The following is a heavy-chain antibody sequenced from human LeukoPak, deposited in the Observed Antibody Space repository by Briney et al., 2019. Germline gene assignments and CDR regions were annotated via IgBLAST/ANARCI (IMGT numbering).Heavy chain of an antibody. CDR1: GYSFTSYW. CDR2: IYPGDSDT. J-gene: IGHJ4*02. V-gene: IGHV5-51*01. D-gene: IGHD3-22*01. CDR3: ARLWDSSGYYSHFLDY. Sequence: GESLQISCKGSGYSFTSYWIGWVRPMPGKGLEWMGIIYPGDSDTRYSPSFQGQVTISADKSISTAYLQWSSLKASDTAMYYCARLWDSSGYYSHFLDYWGQGTLVTVSS.